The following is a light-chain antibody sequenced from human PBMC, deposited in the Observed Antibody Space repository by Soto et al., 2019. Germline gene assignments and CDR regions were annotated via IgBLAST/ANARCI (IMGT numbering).Light chain of an antibody. V-gene: IGLV2-8*01. CDR3: SSYAGSSNV. Sequence: QSVLTQPPSASGSPGQSVAISCTGTSSDVGGYNYVSWYQQHPGKAPKLMIYEVNKRPSGVPDRFSGSKSGNTASLTVSGLQAEDEADYYRSSYAGSSNVFXTGTKVTV. CDR1: SSDVGGYNY. CDR2: EVN. J-gene: IGLJ1*01.